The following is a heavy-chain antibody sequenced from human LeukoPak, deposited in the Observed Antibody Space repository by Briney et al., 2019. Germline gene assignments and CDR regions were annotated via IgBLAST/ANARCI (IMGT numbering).Heavy chain of an antibody. Sequence: PSETLSLTCAVYGGSFSGYYWSWIRQPPGKGLESIGEINHSGSTNYNPSLKSRVTISVDTSKNQFSLKLSSVTAADTAVYYCAREPALNTVTTYPRFDYWGQGTLVTVSS. CDR2: INHSGST. V-gene: IGHV4-34*01. D-gene: IGHD4-17*01. CDR3: AREPALNTVTTYPRFDY. J-gene: IGHJ4*02. CDR1: GGSFSGYY.